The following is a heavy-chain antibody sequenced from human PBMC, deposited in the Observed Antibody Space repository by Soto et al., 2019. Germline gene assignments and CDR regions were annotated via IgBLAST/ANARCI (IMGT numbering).Heavy chain of an antibody. D-gene: IGHD2-2*01. V-gene: IGHV4-34*01. J-gene: IGHJ6*03. CDR1: VGSFSGSF. CDR3: AIGPGSSASSPVVI. Sequence: SETLSLTCGGYVGSFSGSFWSWIRQPPGKGLEWIGEINHSGSTDYNPSLKRRVTISVDTSKNQFSLRLSSVTAADTAVYYCAIGPGSSASSPVVIWGKGTTVTV. CDR2: INHSGST.